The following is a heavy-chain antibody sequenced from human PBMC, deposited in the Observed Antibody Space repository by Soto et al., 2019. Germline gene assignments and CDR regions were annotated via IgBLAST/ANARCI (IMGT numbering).Heavy chain of an antibody. CDR1: GSTFSSYS. D-gene: IGHD5-18*01. V-gene: IGHV3-21*01. CDR2: ISSSSSYI. Sequence: PGGSLRLSCAASGSTFSSYSMNWVRQAPGKGLEWVSSISSSSSYIYYADSVKGRFTISRDNAKNSLYLQMNSLRAEDTAVYYCASRIQLWSHPFDYWGQGTLVTVSS. CDR3: ASRIQLWSHPFDY. J-gene: IGHJ4*02.